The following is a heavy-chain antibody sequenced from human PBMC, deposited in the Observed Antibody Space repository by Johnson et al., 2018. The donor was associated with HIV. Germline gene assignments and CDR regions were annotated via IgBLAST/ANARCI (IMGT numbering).Heavy chain of an antibody. CDR3: AKAVGGYAFDI. D-gene: IGHD1-26*01. CDR2: ISSSSSSI. V-gene: IGHV3-48*04. J-gene: IGHJ3*02. CDR1: GFTFSHYW. Sequence: VQLVESGGGLVQPGGSLTLSCAASGFTFSHYWMHWVRQAPGKGLVCLSYISSSSSSIYYADSVKGRFTISRDNAKNSLYLQMNSLRVEDTAVYYCAKAVGGYAFDIWGQGTMVTVSS.